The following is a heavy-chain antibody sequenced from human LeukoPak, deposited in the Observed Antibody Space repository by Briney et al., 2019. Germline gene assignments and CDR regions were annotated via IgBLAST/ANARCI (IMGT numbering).Heavy chain of an antibody. D-gene: IGHD2/OR15-2a*01. Sequence: GGSLRLSCAASGFTFSSYAMSWVRQAPGQGLEGVSALSGSGGSTYYADPVKGRFTISRDNSKNTLYLQMNSLRAEDTAVYYCAKFPDYCPREGVDYWGQGTLVTVSS. CDR1: GFTFSSYA. V-gene: IGHV3-23*01. CDR2: LSGSGGST. CDR3: AKFPDYCPREGVDY. J-gene: IGHJ4*02.